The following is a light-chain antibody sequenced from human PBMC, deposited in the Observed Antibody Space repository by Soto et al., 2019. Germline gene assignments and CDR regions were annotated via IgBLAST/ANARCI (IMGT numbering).Light chain of an antibody. V-gene: IGLV2-14*01. Sequence: QSALTQPASVSGSPGQSITISCTGTSSDVGGYNYVSWYQQHPGKAPKLMIYDVSNRPSGVSNRFSGSKSGNTASLTISGLQAEDEADYYLSSYTSSSLYVFGTGTKLTVL. CDR3: SSYTSSSLYV. CDR1: SSDVGGYNY. J-gene: IGLJ1*01. CDR2: DVS.